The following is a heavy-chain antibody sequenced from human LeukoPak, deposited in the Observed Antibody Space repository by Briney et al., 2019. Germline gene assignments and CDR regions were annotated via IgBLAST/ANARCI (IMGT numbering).Heavy chain of an antibody. D-gene: IGHD3-22*01. CDR1: GFTFSSYG. CDR3: VRSSGYYDY. Sequence: GGSLRLSCAASGFTFSSYGMHWVRQAPGKGLEWVAAISYDGSNKYYADSVKGRFTISRDNSIDTLYLQMNSLRREDSGVYYCVRSSGYYDYWGQGTLVTVSS. CDR2: ISYDGSNK. J-gene: IGHJ4*02. V-gene: IGHV3-30*03.